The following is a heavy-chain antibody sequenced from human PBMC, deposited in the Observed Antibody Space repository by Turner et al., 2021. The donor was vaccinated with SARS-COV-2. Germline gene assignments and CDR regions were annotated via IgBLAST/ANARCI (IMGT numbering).Heavy chain of an antibody. J-gene: IGHJ4*02. V-gene: IGHV3-48*03. D-gene: IGHD1-26*01. CDR2: ISGSGSTI. Sequence: EVQLVESGGGLVQPGRSLRLSCAASGFTFSSYDMNWVRQAPGKRLEWVSYISGSGSTIYYRDSMKGRVAVSRDNAKNSLYLQVNSLRVEDTAVYYCARGRSWNYWGQGTLITVSS. CDR3: ARGRSWNY. CDR1: GFTFSSYD.